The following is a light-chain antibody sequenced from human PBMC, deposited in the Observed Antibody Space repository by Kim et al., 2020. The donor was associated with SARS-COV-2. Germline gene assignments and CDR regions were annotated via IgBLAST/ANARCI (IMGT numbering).Light chain of an antibody. J-gene: IGKJ1*01. CDR1: QDFSDY. CDR3: QQYKFYQWT. Sequence: ASVGDRVTISCRASQDFSDYLAWFQQKPGKAPKSLIYAASRLQSGVPSRFSGSGSGTEFTLTISNLQPEDFATYYCQQYKFYQWTFGQGTKVDIK. CDR2: AAS. V-gene: IGKV1-16*01.